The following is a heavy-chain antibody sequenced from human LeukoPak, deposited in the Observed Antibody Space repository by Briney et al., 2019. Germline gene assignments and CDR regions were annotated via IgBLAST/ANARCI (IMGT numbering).Heavy chain of an antibody. D-gene: IGHD3-22*01. V-gene: IGHV4-34*01. CDR1: GGSFSGYY. CDR3: ARNYDSSGWTDY. CDR2: INHSGST. J-gene: IGHJ4*02. Sequence: SETLSLTCAVYGGSFSGYYWSWIRQPPGKGLEWIGEINHSGSTNYNPSLKSRVTISVDTSKNQFSLKLSSVTAADTAVYYCARNYDSSGWTDYWGQGTLVTVSS.